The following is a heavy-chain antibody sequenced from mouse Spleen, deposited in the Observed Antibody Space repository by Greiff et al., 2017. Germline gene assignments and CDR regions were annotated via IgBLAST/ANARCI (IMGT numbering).Heavy chain of an antibody. J-gene: IGHJ2*01. V-gene: IGHV1-64*01. D-gene: IGHD1-1*01. CDR3: ARTDYGSSFFDY. Sequence: VQLQQPGAELVKPGASVKLSCKASGYTFTSYWMHWVKQRPGQGLEWIGMIHPNSGSTNYNEKFKSKATLTVDKSSCTAYMQLSSLTSEDSAVYYWARTDYGSSFFDYWGQGATLTVSS. CDR1: GYTFTSYW. CDR2: IHPNSGST.